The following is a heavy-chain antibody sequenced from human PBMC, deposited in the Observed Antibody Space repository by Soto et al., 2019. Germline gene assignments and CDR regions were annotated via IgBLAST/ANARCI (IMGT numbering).Heavy chain of an antibody. V-gene: IGHV3-66*01. CDR1: GFAVNSNS. CDR3: ASLCPPGRRSYYYDSSGYWADY. CDR2: IYSGGST. Sequence: HPGGSLRLSCAASGFAVNSNSMNWVRQAPGKGLEWVSLIYSGGSTYYADSVKGRFTISRDNSKNTLYLQMNSLRAEDTAVFYCASLCPPGRRSYYYDSSGYWADYWGQGT. D-gene: IGHD3-22*01. J-gene: IGHJ4*02.